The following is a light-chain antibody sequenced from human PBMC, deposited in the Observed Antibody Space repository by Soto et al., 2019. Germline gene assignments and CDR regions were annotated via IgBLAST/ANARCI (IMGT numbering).Light chain of an antibody. CDR3: QQYGSSPGT. Sequence: EIVMTQSPATLSVSPWERATLLCRPSQSVSSGYLAWYQQKPGQAPRLLIYGASSRATGIPDRFSGSGSGTDFTLTISRLEPEDFAVYYCQQYGSSPGTFGQGTKVDIK. CDR2: GAS. CDR1: QSVSSGY. J-gene: IGKJ1*01. V-gene: IGKV3-20*01.